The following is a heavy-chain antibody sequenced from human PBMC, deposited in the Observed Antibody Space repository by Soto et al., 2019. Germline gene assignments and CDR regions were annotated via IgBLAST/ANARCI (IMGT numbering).Heavy chain of an antibody. D-gene: IGHD3-22*01. CDR2: ISTDGSTK. V-gene: IGHV3-30*18. CDR1: GFTFSSYG. Sequence: GGSLRLSCTASGFTFSSYGMHWVRQAPGKGLEWVAVISTDGSTKYDADSVKGRFTISRDNSKNTLYLQMNSLGAEDTAVYYCAKETHSSGYGSYFDYWGQGTLVTVSS. CDR3: AKETHSSGYGSYFDY. J-gene: IGHJ4*02.